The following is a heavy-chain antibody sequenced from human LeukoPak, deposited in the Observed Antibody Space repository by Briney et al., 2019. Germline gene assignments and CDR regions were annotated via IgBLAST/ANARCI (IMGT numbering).Heavy chain of an antibody. D-gene: IGHD3-22*01. Sequence: GGSLGLSCAASGFTFSRYEMNWVRQAPGKGLEWVSYISSSGSTIYYADSVKGRFTISRDNAKNSLYLQMNSLRAEDTAVYYCARAPDSSGFDYWGQGTLVTVSS. V-gene: IGHV3-48*03. CDR1: GFTFSRYE. CDR2: ISSSGSTI. J-gene: IGHJ4*02. CDR3: ARAPDSSGFDY.